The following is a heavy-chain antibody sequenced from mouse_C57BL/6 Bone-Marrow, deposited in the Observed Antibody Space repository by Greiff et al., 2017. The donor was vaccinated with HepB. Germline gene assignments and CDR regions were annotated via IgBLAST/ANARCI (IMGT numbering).Heavy chain of an antibody. CDR2: IYPGSGST. CDR1: GYTFTSYW. CDR3: ARPLRRGDYAMDY. Sequence: QVQLQQPGAELVKPGASVKMSCKASGYTFTSYWITWVKQRPGQGLEWIGDIYPGSGSTNYNEKFKSKATLTVDTSSSTAYMQLSSLTSEDSAVYYCARPLRRGDYAMDYWGQGTSVTVSS. D-gene: IGHD2-4*01. J-gene: IGHJ4*01. V-gene: IGHV1-55*01.